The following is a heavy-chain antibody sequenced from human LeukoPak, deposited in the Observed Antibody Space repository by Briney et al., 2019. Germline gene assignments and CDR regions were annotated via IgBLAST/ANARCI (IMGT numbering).Heavy chain of an antibody. J-gene: IGHJ4*02. D-gene: IGHD3-10*01. CDR3: VRSPDGSSYGDN. CDR2: ISSLSGTI. Sequence: GGSLRLSCAASGFTFSSYSMNWVRQAPGEGLEWVSYISSLSGTIYYADSVKGRFTISRDNAKNTLSLHMNSLRAEDTGVYYCVRSPDGSSYGDNWGQGALVTVSS. V-gene: IGHV3-48*01. CDR1: GFTFSSYS.